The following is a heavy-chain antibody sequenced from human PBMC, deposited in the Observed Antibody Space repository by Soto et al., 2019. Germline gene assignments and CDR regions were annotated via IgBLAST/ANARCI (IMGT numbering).Heavy chain of an antibody. V-gene: IGHV3-30-3*01. J-gene: IGHJ3*02. CDR2: ISYDGSNK. D-gene: IGHD6-19*01. CDR3: ENNLYSSGWNFDVAFDI. Sequence: QVQLVESGGGVVQPGRSLRLSCAASGFTFSSYAMHWVRQAPGKGLEWVAVISYDGSNKYYADSVKGRFTISRDNSKNTLYLQMNSLRAEDTAVYYCENNLYSSGWNFDVAFDIWGQGTMVTVSS. CDR1: GFTFSSYA.